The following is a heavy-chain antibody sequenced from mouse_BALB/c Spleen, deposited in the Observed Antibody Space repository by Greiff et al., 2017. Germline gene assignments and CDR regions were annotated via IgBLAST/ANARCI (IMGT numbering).Heavy chain of an antibody. Sequence: VKLMESGAELVRPGASVTLSCKASGYTFTDYEMHWVKQTPVHGLEWIGAIDPETGGTAYNQKFKGKATLTADKSSSTAYMELRSLTSEDSAVYYCTREERRYAFFDYWGQGTTLTVSS. V-gene: IGHV1-15*01. D-gene: IGHD2-14*01. CDR2: IDPETGGT. CDR3: TREERRYAFFDY. CDR1: GYTFTDYE. J-gene: IGHJ2*01.